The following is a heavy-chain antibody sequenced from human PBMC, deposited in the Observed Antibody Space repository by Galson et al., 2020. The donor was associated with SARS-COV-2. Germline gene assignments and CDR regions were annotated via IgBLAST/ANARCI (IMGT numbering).Heavy chain of an antibody. CDR3: ASAASAFGGVIAPFDD. CDR1: GFTFSSYS. J-gene: IGHJ4*02. Sequence: NSGGSLRLSCAASGFTFSSYSMNWVRQAPGKGLEWVPSISSSSSYIYYADSVKDRFTISRDNAKNSLYLQMNSLRAEDTAVYYCASAASAFGGVIAPFDDWGQGTLVTVSS. D-gene: IGHD3-16*02. V-gene: IGHV3-21*01. CDR2: ISSSSSYI.